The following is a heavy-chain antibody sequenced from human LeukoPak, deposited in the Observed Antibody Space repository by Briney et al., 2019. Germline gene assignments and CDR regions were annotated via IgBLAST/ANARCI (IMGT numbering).Heavy chain of an antibody. CDR2: ISYDGSYK. J-gene: IGHJ4*02. CDR3: AKSYFDSSGYTFDY. CDR1: GFTFSSYG. V-gene: IGHV3-30*18. Sequence: GGSLRLSCAASGFTFSSYGMHWVRQAPGKGLEWVAVISYDGSYKYYADSVKGRFTISRDNSKNTLYLQMSSLKAEDTAVYYCAKSYFDSSGYTFDYWGQGTLVTVSS. D-gene: IGHD3-22*01.